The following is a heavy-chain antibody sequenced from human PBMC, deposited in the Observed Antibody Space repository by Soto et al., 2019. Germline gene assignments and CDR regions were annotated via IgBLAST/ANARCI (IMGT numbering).Heavy chain of an antibody. CDR3: ARGARYWFDP. CDR1: GASIRSGGYY. V-gene: IGHV4-31*03. J-gene: IGHJ5*02. CDR2: SYYSGST. Sequence: SETLSLTCTVSGASIRSGGYYWSWIRQHPEKGLEWIGYSYYSGSTYYNPSLKSRVSISVDTSKNQFSLKLSSVTAADTSVYYCARGARYWFDPWGQGTLVTVSS.